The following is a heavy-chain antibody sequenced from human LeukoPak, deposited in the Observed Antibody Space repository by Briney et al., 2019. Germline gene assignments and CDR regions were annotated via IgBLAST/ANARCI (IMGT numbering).Heavy chain of an antibody. Sequence: PGGPLRLSCAPSGFTFSRHGMHWVRQAPGKGLEWVSVISGSGGSTFYADSVKGRFTISRDNSKNTLYLQMNSLRAEDTAVFYCAKETILWDYGSGSPFDYWGQGTLVTVSS. CDR2: ISGSGGST. J-gene: IGHJ4*02. D-gene: IGHD3-10*01. CDR1: GFTFSRHG. V-gene: IGHV3-23*01. CDR3: AKETILWDYGSGSPFDY.